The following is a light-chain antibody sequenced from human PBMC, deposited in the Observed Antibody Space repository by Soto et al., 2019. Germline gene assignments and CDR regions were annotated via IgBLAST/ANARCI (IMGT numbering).Light chain of an antibody. CDR3: QQSYSTPRT. CDR1: QSISSY. J-gene: IGKJ1*01. Sequence: EIQMTQYPSSLSASVGDRVTITCRASQSISSYLNWYQQKPGKAPKLLIYATSSLQSGVPSRFSGSGSGTDFTLTISSLQPEDFATYYCQQSYSTPRTFGQGTKVAIK. V-gene: IGKV1-39*01. CDR2: ATS.